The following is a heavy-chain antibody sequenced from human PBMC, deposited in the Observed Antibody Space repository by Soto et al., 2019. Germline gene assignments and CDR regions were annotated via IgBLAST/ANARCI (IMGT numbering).Heavy chain of an antibody. J-gene: IGHJ6*02. D-gene: IGHD3-10*01. V-gene: IGHV3-33*05. CDR3: AREGYWSYYSQGKYGLDL. CDR2: ISYDGGNR. CDR1: GFTLNISG. Sequence: PGGSLRLSCAGSGFTLNISGIHWVRLAPGKGLEWVTMISYDGGNRFYADSVKGRFTVSRDNSRNTVSLQMNSLRAEDTAVYYCAREGYWSYYSQGKYGLDLWGPGTTVTVSS.